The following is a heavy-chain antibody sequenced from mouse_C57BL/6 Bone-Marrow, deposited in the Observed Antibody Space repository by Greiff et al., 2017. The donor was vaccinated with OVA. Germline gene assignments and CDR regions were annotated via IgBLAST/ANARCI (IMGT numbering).Heavy chain of an antibody. J-gene: IGHJ1*03. CDR3: ARGDVWYFDV. D-gene: IGHD3-3*01. CDR1: GYTFTSYG. CDR2: IYPRSGNT. V-gene: IGHV1-81*01. Sequence: VKLMESGAELARPGASVKLSCKASGYTFTSYGISWVKQRTGQGLEWIGEIYPRSGNTYYNEKFKGKATLTADKSSSTAYMELRSLTSEDSAVYFCARGDVWYFDVWGTGTTVTVSS.